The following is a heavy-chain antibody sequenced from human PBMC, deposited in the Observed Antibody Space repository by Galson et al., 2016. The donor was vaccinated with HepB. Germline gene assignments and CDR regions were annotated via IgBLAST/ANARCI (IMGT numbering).Heavy chain of an antibody. Sequence: TCTVSGYSIRSGYYWGWIRQPPGKGLEWIGTIYYSGTTYYNPSLESRITISVDTPNNKISLNVNSVTAADTAVYYCVRDRAYIVTDYWGQGILVTVSS. D-gene: IGHD2-21*02. CDR1: GYSIRSGYY. J-gene: IGHJ4*02. CDR3: VRDRAYIVTDY. V-gene: IGHV4-38-2*02. CDR2: IYYSGTT.